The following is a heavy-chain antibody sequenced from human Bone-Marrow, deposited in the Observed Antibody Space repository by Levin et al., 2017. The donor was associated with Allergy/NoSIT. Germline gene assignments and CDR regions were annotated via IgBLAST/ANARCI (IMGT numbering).Heavy chain of an antibody. Sequence: GESLKISCAASGLTVNSNYMSWVRQAPGKGLEWVSVIYGGGFTHYADSVKGRFSISRDTSKNMVYLQMDSLRAEDTAVYYCARDGYSSKWSVTWGQGTLVTVSS. CDR2: IYGGGFT. D-gene: IGHD5-12*01. CDR3: ARDGYSSKWSVT. J-gene: IGHJ5*02. V-gene: IGHV3-53*01. CDR1: GLTVNSNY.